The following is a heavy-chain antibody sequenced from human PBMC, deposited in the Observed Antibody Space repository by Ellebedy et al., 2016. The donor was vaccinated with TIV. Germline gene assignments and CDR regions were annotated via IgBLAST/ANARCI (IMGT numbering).Heavy chain of an antibody. V-gene: IGHV5-51*01. D-gene: IGHD6-13*01. CDR1: GYSFTSYW. CDR2: IYPGDSDT. J-gene: IGHJ2*01. Sequence: GESLKISCKGSGYSFTSYWIGWVRQMPGKGLEWMGIIYPGDSDTRYSPSFQGQVTISADKSISTAYLQWSSLKASDTAMYYCARRSSWYFPGWYFDLWGRGTLVTVSS. CDR3: ARRSSWYFPGWYFDL.